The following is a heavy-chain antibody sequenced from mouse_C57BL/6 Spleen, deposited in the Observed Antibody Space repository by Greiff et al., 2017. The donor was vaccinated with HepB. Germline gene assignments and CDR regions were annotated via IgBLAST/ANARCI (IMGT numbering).Heavy chain of an antibody. CDR1: GFTFSDYG. J-gene: IGHJ4*01. CDR2: ISSGSSTI. Sequence: EVLLVESGGGLVKPGGSLKLSCAASGFTFSDYGLHWVRQAPEKGLEWVAYISSGSSTIYYADTVKGRFTISRDNAKNTLFRQMTSLRSEDTAMYYWARPYGYEAMDYGGQGTSVTVSS. D-gene: IGHD1-1*02. CDR3: ARPYGYEAMDY. V-gene: IGHV5-17*01.